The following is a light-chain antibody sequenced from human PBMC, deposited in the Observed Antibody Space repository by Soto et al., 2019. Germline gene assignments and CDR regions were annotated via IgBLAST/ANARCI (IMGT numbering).Light chain of an antibody. J-gene: IGLJ2*01. V-gene: IGLV1-44*01. CDR2: DDN. CDR3: AAWDDSLSGVV. CDR1: SSNIGSYT. Sequence: QSVLTQPPSASGTPGQRVTISCSGSSSNIGSYTVNWYQQLPGTSPKLLICDDNQRPSGVPDRFSGSRSGTSASLAISGLKSDDEADYYCAAWDDSLSGVVFGGGNKVTVL.